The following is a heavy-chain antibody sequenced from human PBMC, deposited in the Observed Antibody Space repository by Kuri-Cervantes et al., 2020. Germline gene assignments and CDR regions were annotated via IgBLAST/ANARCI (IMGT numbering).Heavy chain of an antibody. J-gene: IGHJ4*02. D-gene: IGHD3-16*01. CDR2: ISGSGGST. Sequence: GESLKISCAASGFTVSSNYMSWVRQAPGKGLEWVSAISGSGGSTYYADSVKGRFTISRDNSKNTLYLQMNSLRAEGTAVYYCAKDRRIMITFGGDDYWGQGTLVTVSS. CDR1: GFTVSSNY. CDR3: AKDRRIMITFGGDDY. V-gene: IGHV3-23*01.